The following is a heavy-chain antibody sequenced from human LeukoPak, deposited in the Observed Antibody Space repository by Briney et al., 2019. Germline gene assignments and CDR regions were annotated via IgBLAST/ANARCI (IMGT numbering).Heavy chain of an antibody. J-gene: IGHJ4*02. CDR2: ISYDGSNK. D-gene: IGHD2-21*02. CDR3: ARGSGGDRYFDY. CDR1: GFTFSSYA. Sequence: GGSLRLSCAASGFTFSSYAMHWVRQAPGKGLEWVAVISYDGSNKYYADSVKGRFTISRDNSKNTLYLQMNSLRAEDTAVCYCARGSGGDRYFDYWGQGTLVTVSS. V-gene: IGHV3-30-3*01.